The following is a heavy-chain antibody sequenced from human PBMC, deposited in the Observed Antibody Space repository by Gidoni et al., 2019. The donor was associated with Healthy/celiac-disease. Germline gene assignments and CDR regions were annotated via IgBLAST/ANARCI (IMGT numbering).Heavy chain of an antibody. CDR1: GGSIRSYY. D-gene: IGHD3-9*01. V-gene: IGHV4-59*08. CDR3: ARSSDILTGYSLYYFDY. CDR2: IYYSGST. J-gene: IGHJ4*02. Sequence: QVQLQESGPGLVKPSETLSLTCTVSGGSIRSYYWSWIRQPPGKGLEWIGYIYYSGSTNYNPSLKSRVTISVDTSKNQFSLKLSSVTAADTAVYYCARSSDILTGYSLYYFDYWGQGTLVTVSS.